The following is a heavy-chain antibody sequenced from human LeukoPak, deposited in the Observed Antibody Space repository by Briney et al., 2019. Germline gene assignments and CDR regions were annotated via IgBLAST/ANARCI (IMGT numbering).Heavy chain of an antibody. V-gene: IGHV4-39*07. CDR2: IYYSGST. CDR3: AAGWELPLIAFDI. Sequence: SETLSLTCTVSGGSISSSSYYWGWIRQPPGKGLEWIGSIYYSGSTYYNPSLKSRVTISVDTSKNQFSLKLSSVTAADTAVYYCAAGWELPLIAFDIWGQGTMVTVSS. D-gene: IGHD1-26*01. J-gene: IGHJ3*02. CDR1: GGSISSSSYY.